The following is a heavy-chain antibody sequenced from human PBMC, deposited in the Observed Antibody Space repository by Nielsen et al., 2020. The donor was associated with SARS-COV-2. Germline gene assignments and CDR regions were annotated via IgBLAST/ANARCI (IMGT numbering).Heavy chain of an antibody. D-gene: IGHD6-19*01. CDR2: INPNSGGT. V-gene: IGHV1-2*06. Sequence: ASVKVSCKASGYIFTGYYMHWVRQPPGQGLEWMGRINPNSGGTNYAQKFQGGVTMTRDTSISTAYMELSRLRSDDTAVYYCARDKVVAGMDYWGQGTLVTVSS. CDR1: GYIFTGYY. CDR3: ARDKVVAGMDY. J-gene: IGHJ4*02.